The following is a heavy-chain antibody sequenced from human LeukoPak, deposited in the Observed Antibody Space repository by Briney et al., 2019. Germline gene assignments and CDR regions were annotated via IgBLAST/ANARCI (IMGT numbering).Heavy chain of an antibody. J-gene: IGHJ2*01. Sequence: SETLSLTCTVSGVSINSYYWNWIRQPPGKGLEWIGYIYYSGSSNYNPSLKSRVTISVDTSKNQLSLKLRSVTAADTAVYYCASQIGTGTSTFHFDLWGRGTLVTVSS. CDR3: ASQIGTGTSTFHFDL. V-gene: IGHV4-59*01. D-gene: IGHD2-2*01. CDR1: GVSINSYY. CDR2: IYYSGSS.